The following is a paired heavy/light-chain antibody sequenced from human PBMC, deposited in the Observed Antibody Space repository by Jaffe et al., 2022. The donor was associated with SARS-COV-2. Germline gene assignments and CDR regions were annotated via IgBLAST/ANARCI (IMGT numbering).Light chain of an antibody. CDR2: QDS. CDR3: QAWDSSTASHVV. CDR1: KLGDKY. V-gene: IGLV3-1*01. J-gene: IGLJ2*01. Sequence: SYELTQPPSVSVSPGQTASITCSGDKLGDKYACWYQQKPGQSPVLVIYQDSKRPSGIPERFSGSNSGNTATLTISGTQAMDEADYYCQAWDSSTASHVVFGGGTKLTVL.
Heavy chain of an antibody. V-gene: IGHV4-59*01. CDR1: GGSISSYY. J-gene: IGHJ6*02. CDR3: ARVGLDTANSPNLYYYYGMDV. Sequence: QVQLQESGPGLVKPSETLSLTCTVSGGSISSYYWSWIRQPPGKGLEWIGYIYYSGSTNYNPSLKSRVTISVDTSKNQFSLKLSSVTAADTAVYYCARVGLDTANSPNLYYYYGMDVWGQGTTVTVSS. CDR2: IYYSGST. D-gene: IGHD5-18*01.